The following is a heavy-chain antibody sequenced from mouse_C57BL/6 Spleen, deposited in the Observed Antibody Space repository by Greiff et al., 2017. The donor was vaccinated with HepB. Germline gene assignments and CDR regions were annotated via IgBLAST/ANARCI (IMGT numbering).Heavy chain of an antibody. V-gene: IGHV1-80*01. J-gene: IGHJ1*03. D-gene: IGHD1-1*01. CDR3: ARDYGRSYGYWYFDV. CDR1: GYAFSSYW. CDR2: IYPGDGDT. Sequence: QVQLQQSGAELVKPGASVKISCKASGYAFSSYWMNWVKQRPGKGLEWIGQIYPGDGDTNYNGKFKGKTTLTADKSSSTAYMQLSSLTSEDSAVYFCARDYGRSYGYWYFDVWGTGTTVTVSS.